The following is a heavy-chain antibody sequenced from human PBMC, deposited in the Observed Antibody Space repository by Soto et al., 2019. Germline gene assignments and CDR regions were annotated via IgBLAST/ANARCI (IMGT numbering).Heavy chain of an antibody. D-gene: IGHD2-15*01. CDR1: GYSFTSYW. CDR2: IYPGDSDT. CDR3: ARHHSSAYCSGGSCYVDYYYMDV. Sequence: GESLKISCKGSGYSFTSYWIGWVRQMPGKGLEWMGIIYPGDSDTRYSPSFQGQGTISADKSISTAYLQWSSLKASDTAMYYCARHHSSAYCSGGSCYVDYYYMDVWGKGTTVTVSS. V-gene: IGHV5-51*01. J-gene: IGHJ6*03.